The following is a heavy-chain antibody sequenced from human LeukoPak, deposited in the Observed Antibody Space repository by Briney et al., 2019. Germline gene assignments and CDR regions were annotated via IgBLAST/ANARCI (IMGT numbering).Heavy chain of an antibody. V-gene: IGHV4-39*07. CDR3: ARAIVVVPAAIPDPMGFDP. J-gene: IGHJ5*02. D-gene: IGHD2-2*02. CDR1: GGSISSSSYY. CDR2: IYYSGST. Sequence: PSETLSLTCTVSGGSISSSSYYWGWIRQPPGKGLEWIGSIYYSGSTYYNPSLKSRVTISVDRSKNQFSLKLSSVTAADTAVYYCARAIVVVPAAIPDPMGFDPWGQGTLVTVSS.